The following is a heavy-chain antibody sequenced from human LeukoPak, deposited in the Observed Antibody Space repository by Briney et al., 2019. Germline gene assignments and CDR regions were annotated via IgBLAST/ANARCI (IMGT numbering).Heavy chain of an antibody. D-gene: IGHD3-10*01. J-gene: IGHJ4*02. CDR1: GGSFSGYY. Sequence: SETLSLTCAVYGGSFSGYYWSWIRQPPGKGLEWIGEINHSGSTNYNPSLKSRVTISVDTSKNQFSLKLSSVTAADTAVYYCARVRTMVRGVITPYYFDYWGQGTLVTVSS. CDR3: ARVRTMVRGVITPYYFDY. V-gene: IGHV4-34*01. CDR2: INHSGST.